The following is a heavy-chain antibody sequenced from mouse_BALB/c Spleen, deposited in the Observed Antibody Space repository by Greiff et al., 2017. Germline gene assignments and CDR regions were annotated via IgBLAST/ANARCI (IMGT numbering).Heavy chain of an antibody. CDR3: APWAPHLFAH. V-gene: IGHV1-4*02. D-gene: IGHD3-1*01. CDR1: GYTFTSYT. CDR2: INPSSGYT. Sequence: QVQLKQSAAELARPGASVKMSCKASGYTFTSYTMHWVKQRPGQGLEWIGYINPSSGYTEYNQKFKDKATLTADKSSSTAYMQLSSLTSEDSAVYYCAPWAPHLFAHWGAGTLVTVSA. J-gene: IGHJ3*01.